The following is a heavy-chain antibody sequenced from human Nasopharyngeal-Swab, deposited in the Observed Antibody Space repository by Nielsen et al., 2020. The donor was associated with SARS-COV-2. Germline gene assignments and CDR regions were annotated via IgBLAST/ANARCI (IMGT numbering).Heavy chain of an antibody. CDR1: GFTFDDYA. CDR2: ISWNSGST. CDR3: EKIDGYNYLYAFDI. J-gene: IGHJ3*02. V-gene: IGHV3-9*01. Sequence: SLKISCAASGFTFDDYAMHWVRQAPGKGLEGVSGISWNSGSTGHADSVKGRFTISRDNAKNSLYLQMNSLRAEDTALYYCEKIDGYNYLYAFDIWGQGTMVTVSS. D-gene: IGHD5-24*01.